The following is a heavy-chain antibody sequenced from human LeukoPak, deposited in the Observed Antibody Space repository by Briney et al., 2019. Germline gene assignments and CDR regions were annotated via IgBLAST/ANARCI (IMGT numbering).Heavy chain of an antibody. D-gene: IGHD3-16*02. CDR2: ISGSSSRI. CDR1: GFTFSGYV. Sequence: GGSLRLSCAVSGFTFSGYVMNWVRQAPGRGLEWVSYISGSSSRIYYADSVKGRFAISRDNSKNTLYLQMNSLRAEDTAVYYCAKGNDYVWGSYRTFIDYWGQGTLVTVSS. J-gene: IGHJ4*02. V-gene: IGHV3-48*01. CDR3: AKGNDYVWGSYRTFIDY.